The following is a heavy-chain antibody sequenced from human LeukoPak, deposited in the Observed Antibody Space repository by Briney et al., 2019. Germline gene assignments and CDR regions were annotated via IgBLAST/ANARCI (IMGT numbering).Heavy chain of an antibody. CDR2: IYTSGST. J-gene: IGHJ6*03. CDR3: ARGGTVNYYYMDV. Sequence: PSETLSLTCTVSGGSISSYYWSWIRQPPGKGPEWIGRIYTSGSTNYNPSLKSRVTMSVDTSKNQFSLKLRSVAAAATAVYYCARGGTVNYYYMDVWGKGTTVTVSS. D-gene: IGHD4-11*01. V-gene: IGHV4-4*07. CDR1: GGSISSYY.